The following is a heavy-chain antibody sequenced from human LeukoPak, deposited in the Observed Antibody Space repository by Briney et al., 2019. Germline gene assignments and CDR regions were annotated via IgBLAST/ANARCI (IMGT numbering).Heavy chain of an antibody. CDR3: ARDGLSETPFDI. CDR2: INSDGSST. V-gene: IGHV3-74*01. CDR1: GFTFSSYW. J-gene: IGHJ3*02. Sequence: PGGSLRLSCAASGFTFSSYWMHWVRQAPGKGLVWVSRINSDGSSTSYADYVKGRFTISRDNAKKTLYLQMNSLRAEDTAVYYCARDGLSETPFDIWGQGTMVTVSS.